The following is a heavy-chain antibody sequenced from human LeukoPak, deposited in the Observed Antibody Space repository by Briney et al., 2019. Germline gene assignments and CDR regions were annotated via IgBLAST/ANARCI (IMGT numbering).Heavy chain of an antibody. D-gene: IGHD1-26*01. V-gene: IGHV1-2*02. J-gene: IGHJ4*02. CDR1: GYTFTSYY. CDR2: INPNSGGT. Sequence: ASVKVSCKASGYTFTSYYIHWVRQAPGQGLEWMGWINPNSGGTNYAQKFQGRATMTRDTSISTAYMELSRLRSDDTAVYYCARVSGSYYGFDYWGQGTLVTVSS. CDR3: ARVSGSYYGFDY.